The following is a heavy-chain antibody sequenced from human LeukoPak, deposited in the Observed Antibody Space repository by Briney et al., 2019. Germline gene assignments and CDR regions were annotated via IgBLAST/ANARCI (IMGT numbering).Heavy chain of an antibody. V-gene: IGHV4-34*01. D-gene: IGHD3-22*01. J-gene: IGHJ4*02. Sequence: PSETLSLTCAVYGGSFSGYYWSWIRQPPGKGLEWIGEINHSGSTNYNPSLKSRVTISVDTSKNQFSLKLSSVTAADTAVYYCARVKNYYDSSGYYYWSQGTLVTVSS. CDR1: GGSFSGYY. CDR2: INHSGST. CDR3: ARVKNYYDSSGYYY.